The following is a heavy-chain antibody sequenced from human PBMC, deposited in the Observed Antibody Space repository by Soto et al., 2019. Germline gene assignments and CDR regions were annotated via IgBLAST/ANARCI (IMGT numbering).Heavy chain of an antibody. CDR2: IDWDDDK. Sequence: SGPTLVNPTQTLTLTCTFSGFSLRTSAMCVSWIRQPPGKALEWLARIDWDDDKYYSTSLKTRLTISKDISRNQVVLTMTNMDRVVMSAYFCARVDDYSNYALDVWGQGTMVTVSS. D-gene: IGHD4-4*01. CDR1: GFSLRTSAMC. CDR3: ARVDDYSNYALDV. J-gene: IGHJ3*01. V-gene: IGHV2-70*11.